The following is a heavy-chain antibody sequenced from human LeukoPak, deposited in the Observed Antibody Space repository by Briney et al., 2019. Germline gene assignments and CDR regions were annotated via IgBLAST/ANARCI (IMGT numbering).Heavy chain of an antibody. CDR1: GYPFSTYG. D-gene: IGHD3-22*01. Sequence: GASVKVSCKASGYPFSTYGISWVRQAPGQGLQWMAWISTHNGRTDYAQNFQDRVTVTRDTSTSTAYMELRSLRSDDTAVYYCARDLIGYDSSGYPSFFDYWGQGTLVTVSS. V-gene: IGHV1-18*01. J-gene: IGHJ4*02. CDR3: ARDLIGYDSSGYPSFFDY. CDR2: ISTHNGRT.